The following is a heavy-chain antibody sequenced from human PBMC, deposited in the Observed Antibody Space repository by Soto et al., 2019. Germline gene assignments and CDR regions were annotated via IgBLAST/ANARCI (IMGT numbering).Heavy chain of an antibody. J-gene: IGHJ4*02. V-gene: IGHV4-39*02. D-gene: IGHD2-15*01. CDR1: GGSINSNNYY. CDR3: AKVVVAATRHSDFDS. CDR2: IYYDGST. Sequence: SETLTLTCTVSGGSINSNNYYWAWMRQPTGKGLAWIDSIYYDGSTYYNTSLKSRVTISRNTSKKQFSLRLTSMTAADTAVYYCAKVVVAATRHSDFDSWGQGTLVTGSS.